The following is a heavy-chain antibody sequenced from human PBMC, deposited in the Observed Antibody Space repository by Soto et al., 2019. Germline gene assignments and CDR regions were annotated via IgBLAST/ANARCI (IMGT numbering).Heavy chain of an antibody. Sequence: QVHLQESGPGLVKPSETLSLNCTVSGGTMNSYYWTWIRQPAGKGLEWIGRIYSSGSTKYKPSLQSRVTMSLDTSKNQFSLRLTSVTAADTAVYYCARGQRFSDWFDPWGQGTLVTVSS. J-gene: IGHJ5*02. CDR2: IYSSGST. CDR1: GGTMNSYY. V-gene: IGHV4-4*07. D-gene: IGHD3-3*01. CDR3: ARGQRFSDWFDP.